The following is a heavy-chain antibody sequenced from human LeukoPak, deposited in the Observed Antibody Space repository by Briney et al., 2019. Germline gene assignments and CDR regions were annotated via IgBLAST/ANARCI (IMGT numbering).Heavy chain of an antibody. Sequence: ASVKVSCKASGYTFTSYGISWVRQAPGQGLEWMGRINPNNGGTKYAQKFQGRVTMTRDTSISTAYMELSRLTSDDTAVYYCAGVYSSSDYYYYGMDVWGQGTTVTVSS. CDR2: INPNNGGT. J-gene: IGHJ6*02. CDR3: AGVYSSSDYYYYGMDV. V-gene: IGHV1-2*06. CDR1: GYTFTSYG. D-gene: IGHD6-6*01.